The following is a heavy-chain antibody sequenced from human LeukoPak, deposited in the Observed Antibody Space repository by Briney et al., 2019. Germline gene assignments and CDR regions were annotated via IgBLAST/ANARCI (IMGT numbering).Heavy chain of an antibody. CDR3: ARVRHACSGGSCYSGWFDP. CDR2: ISAYNGNT. CDR1: GYTFTSYG. J-gene: IGHJ5*02. D-gene: IGHD2-15*01. V-gene: IGHV1-18*01. Sequence: ASVKVSCTASGYTFTSYGTSWVRQAPGQGLEWMGWISAYNGNTNYAQKLQGRVTMTTDTSTSTAYMELRSQRSDDTAVYYCARVRHACSGGSCYSGWFDPWGQGTLVTVSS.